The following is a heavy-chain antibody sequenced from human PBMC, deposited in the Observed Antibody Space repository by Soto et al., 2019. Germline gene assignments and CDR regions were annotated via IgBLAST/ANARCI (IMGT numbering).Heavy chain of an antibody. V-gene: IGHV3-73*01. CDR3: TRPRDYGDDADEEEDAFDI. CDR2: IRSKANSYAT. D-gene: IGHD4-17*01. J-gene: IGHJ3*02. CDR1: GFTFSGSA. Sequence: EVQLVESGGGLVQPGGSLKLSCAASGFTFSGSAMHWVRQASGKGLEWVGRIRSKANSYATAYAASVKGRFTISRDDSKNTAYLQMNSLKTEDTAVYYWTRPRDYGDDADEEEDAFDIWGQGTMVTVSS.